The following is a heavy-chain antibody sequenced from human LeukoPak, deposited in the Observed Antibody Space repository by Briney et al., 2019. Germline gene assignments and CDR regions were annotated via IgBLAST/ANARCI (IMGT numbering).Heavy chain of an antibody. D-gene: IGHD3-22*01. J-gene: IGHJ5*02. V-gene: IGHV3-20*04. CDR1: GFKFDDYG. Sequence: SGGSLRLSCAASGFKFDDYGMSWVRQAPGKGLEWVCDINWNGAWTGYADSVKGRFTISGDNAKNSLYLQMNSLRAEDTALYYCGGYYYEISRGFDLGAQEPRVTV. CDR2: INWNGAWT. CDR3: GGYYYEISRGFDL.